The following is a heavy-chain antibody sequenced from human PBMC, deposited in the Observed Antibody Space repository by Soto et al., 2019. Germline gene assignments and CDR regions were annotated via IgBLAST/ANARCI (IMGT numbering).Heavy chain of an antibody. CDR2: IYPGDSDT. J-gene: IGHJ3*02. Sequence: EVQLVQSGAEVKKPGESLKISCKGSGYSFTSYWIGWVRQMPGKGLEWMGIIYPGDSDTRYSPSFQGQVTISADKSISTAYLQWSSLKASDTAMYYCARQGSIAAAEEDAFDIWGQGTMVTVSS. CDR1: GYSFTSYW. CDR3: ARQGSIAAAEEDAFDI. V-gene: IGHV5-51*01. D-gene: IGHD6-13*01.